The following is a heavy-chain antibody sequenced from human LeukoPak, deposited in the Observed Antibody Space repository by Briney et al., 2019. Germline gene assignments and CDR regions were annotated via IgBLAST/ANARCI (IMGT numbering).Heavy chain of an antibody. CDR2: IYPGDSDT. D-gene: IGHD3-3*02. J-gene: IGHJ5*02. Sequence: GESLKISCKGSGYSFTSFWIGWVRQMPGKGLEWMGIIYPGDSDTRYSPSFQGQVTISADKSISTAYLQWSSLKASDTAMYYCARSFYSAPDWFDPWGQGTLVTVSS. V-gene: IGHV5-51*01. CDR1: GYSFTSFW. CDR3: ARSFYSAPDWFDP.